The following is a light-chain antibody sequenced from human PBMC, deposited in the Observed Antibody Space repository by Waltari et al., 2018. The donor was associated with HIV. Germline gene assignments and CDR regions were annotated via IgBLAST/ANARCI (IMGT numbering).Light chain of an antibody. CDR1: QTVNTY. CDR3: QQRTDSIT. CDR2: DAS. Sequence: EIVLTQSPATPSLSPGERATLFCRASQTVNTYLAWYQQKPGQAPSLVIYDASTRATGVPARFSGSGSGTDFTLTISSLEPDDVAVYYCQQRTDSITFGGGTKVEIK. V-gene: IGKV3-11*01. J-gene: IGKJ4*01.